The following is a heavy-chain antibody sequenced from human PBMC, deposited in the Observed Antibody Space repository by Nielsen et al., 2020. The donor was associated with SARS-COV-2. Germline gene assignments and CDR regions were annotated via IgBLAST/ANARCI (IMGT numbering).Heavy chain of an antibody. CDR2: ISYPGSP. Sequence: SETLSLTCTVSGGSISSYYWSWIRQPPGKGLEWIGYISYPGSPNYNPSLKSRVTISVDTSKNQFSLKLNSVTAADTAVYYCARRGGATSSYWTSQTYHFDYWGQGTLVTVSS. J-gene: IGHJ4*02. CDR1: GGSISSYY. V-gene: IGHV4-59*08. D-gene: IGHD3-22*01. CDR3: ARRGGATSSYWTSQTYHFDY.